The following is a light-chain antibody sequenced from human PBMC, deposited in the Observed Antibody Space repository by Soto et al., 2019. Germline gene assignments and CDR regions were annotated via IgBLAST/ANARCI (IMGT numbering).Light chain of an antibody. CDR1: QSISSN. J-gene: IGKJ4*01. Sequence: EIVMTQSPATLSVSPGERATLSCRASQSISSNLAWYQQKPGQAPRLLMFRTSSRATGFPARFSGSGSGTEFNLTISSLQSEDFAVYFCQQYDDWLRLTFGGGTKVDI. CDR3: QQYDDWLRLT. CDR2: RTS. V-gene: IGKV3-15*01.